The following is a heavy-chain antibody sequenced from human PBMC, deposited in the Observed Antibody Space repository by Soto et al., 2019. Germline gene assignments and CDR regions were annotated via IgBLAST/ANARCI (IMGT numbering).Heavy chain of an antibody. CDR2: INPSGDGT. Sequence: ASVKVSCKAFGYTFNAFYMHWERQAPGQGLEWMGVINPSGDGTSYAQKFQGRVTMTRDTSTSTVYMELSSLRSEDTAVYYCARVALGYDYADVWGQGTTVTVSS. CDR1: GYTFNAFY. CDR3: ARVALGYDYADV. J-gene: IGHJ6*02. V-gene: IGHV1-46*02. D-gene: IGHD4-17*01.